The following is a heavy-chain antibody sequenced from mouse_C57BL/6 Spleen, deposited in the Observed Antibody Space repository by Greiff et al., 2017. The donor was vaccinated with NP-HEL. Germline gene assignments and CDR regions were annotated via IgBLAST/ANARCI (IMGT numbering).Heavy chain of an antibody. Sequence: QVQLQQSGPELVKPGASVKISCKASGYAFSSSWMNWVKQRPGKGLEWIGRIYPGDGDTNYNGKFKGKATLTADKSSSTAYMQLSSLTSEDSAVYFCVFYYSNSSFDVWGTGTTVTVSS. CDR2: IYPGDGDT. J-gene: IGHJ1*03. CDR3: VFYYSNSSFDV. V-gene: IGHV1-82*01. D-gene: IGHD2-5*01. CDR1: GYAFSSSW.